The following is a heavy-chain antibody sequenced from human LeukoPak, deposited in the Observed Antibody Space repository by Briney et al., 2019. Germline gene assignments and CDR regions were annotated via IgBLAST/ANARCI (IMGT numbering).Heavy chain of an antibody. CDR3: ARDSHNYDILTGYYGPLDAFDI. CDR1: GGSITNYY. Sequence: SETLSLTCTVSGGSITNYYWTWIRQPPGKGLEWIGYIHYSGSTNYNPSLKSRVTISVDTSKNQFSLKLSSVTAADTAVYYCARDSHNYDILTGYYGPLDAFDIWGQGTMVTVSS. D-gene: IGHD3-9*01. J-gene: IGHJ3*02. CDR2: IHYSGST. V-gene: IGHV4-59*01.